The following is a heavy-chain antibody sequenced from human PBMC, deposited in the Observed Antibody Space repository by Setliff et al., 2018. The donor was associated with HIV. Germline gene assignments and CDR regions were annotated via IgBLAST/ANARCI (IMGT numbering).Heavy chain of an antibody. J-gene: IGHJ4*02. CDR3: AVSAMPAGGRFDS. D-gene: IGHD2-2*01. Sequence: PSETLSLTCTASGGSISSSSYYWGWIRQPPGKGLEWIGSIYYSGSTNYNPSLKSRVTMSVDTSKNQFSLKLSSVTAADTAVYYCAVSAMPAGGRFDSWGQGTLVTVSS. V-gene: IGHV4-39*01. CDR1: GGSISSSSYY. CDR2: IYYSGST.